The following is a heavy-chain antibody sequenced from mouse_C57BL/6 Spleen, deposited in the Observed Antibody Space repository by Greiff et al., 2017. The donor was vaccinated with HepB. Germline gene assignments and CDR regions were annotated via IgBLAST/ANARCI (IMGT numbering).Heavy chain of an antibody. CDR2: ISDGGSYT. CDR1: GFTFSSYA. D-gene: IGHD1-1*01. J-gene: IGHJ3*01. V-gene: IGHV5-4*01. Sequence: EVQLVESGGGLVKPGGSLKLSCAASGFTFSSYAMSWVRQTPEKRLEWVATISDGGSYTYYPDNVKGRFTISRDNAKNNLYLQMSHLKSEDTAMYYCARDAYYGSSSFAYWGQGTLVTVSA. CDR3: ARDAYYGSSSFAY.